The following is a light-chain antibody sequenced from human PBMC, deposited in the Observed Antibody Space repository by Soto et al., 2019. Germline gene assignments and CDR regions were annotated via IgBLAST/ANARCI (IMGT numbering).Light chain of an antibody. CDR3: QQSNGFPFT. CDR1: QGISNW. Sequence: DIQMTQSPSSVSASVGDRVTITCRASQGISNWLAWYQQKPGKAPNLLIYGASNLQSGVPSRFSGSGSGTDFTLTISSLHPEDFATYYCQQSNGFPFTFGQGTRLDIK. CDR2: GAS. V-gene: IGKV1-12*01. J-gene: IGKJ2*01.